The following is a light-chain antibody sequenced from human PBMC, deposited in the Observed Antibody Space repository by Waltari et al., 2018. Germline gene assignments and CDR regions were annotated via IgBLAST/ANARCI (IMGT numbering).Light chain of an antibody. V-gene: IGLV2-14*01. CDR3: SSYTSSGVV. J-gene: IGLJ2*01. CDR1: GSDVGGYDY. Sequence: QSALTPPASVSGSPGPAIIISCTGTGSDVGGYDYVSWYQQYPGKAPRLIIYDVYNRPSGVSNRFSGSKSDNTASLTISGLQAEDESVYYCSSYTSSGVVFGGGTKLTVL. CDR2: DVY.